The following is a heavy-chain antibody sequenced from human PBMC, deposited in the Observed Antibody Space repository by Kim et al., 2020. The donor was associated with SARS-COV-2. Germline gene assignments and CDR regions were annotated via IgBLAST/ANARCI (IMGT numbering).Heavy chain of an antibody. V-gene: IGHV3-23*01. CDR3: AKVIGSGYYYYFDY. J-gene: IGHJ4*02. D-gene: IGHD3-22*01. Sequence: ADSVKGRFTISRDNSRNTLYVHLISLRAEDPALYYCAKVIGSGYYYYFDYWGQGALVTVSS.